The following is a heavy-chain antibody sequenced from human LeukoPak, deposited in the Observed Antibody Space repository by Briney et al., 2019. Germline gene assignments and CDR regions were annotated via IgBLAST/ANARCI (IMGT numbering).Heavy chain of an antibody. D-gene: IGHD6-19*01. CDR2: IYPGDSDT. Sequence: GESLKISCKGSGYSFTSYWIGWVRQMPGKGLGWMGIIYPGDSDTRYSPSFQGQVTISADKSISTAYLQWSSLETSETARYNDSRRAYSSGWYRFDYGRQGTLVTASS. J-gene: IGHJ4*02. V-gene: IGHV5-51*01. CDR1: GYSFTSYW. CDR3: SRRAYSSGWYRFDY.